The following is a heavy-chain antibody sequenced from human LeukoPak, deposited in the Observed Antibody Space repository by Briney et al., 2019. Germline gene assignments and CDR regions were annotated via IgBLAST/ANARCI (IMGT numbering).Heavy chain of an antibody. D-gene: IGHD5-18*01. Sequence: GASVKVSCKASGYTFTGYYMHWVRQAPGQGLEWMGWINPNSGGTNYAQKFQGRVTMTRDTSISTAYMELSRLRSDDTAVYYCARGGGYSYGLEYFDYWGQGTLVTVSS. CDR2: INPNSGGT. J-gene: IGHJ4*02. V-gene: IGHV1-2*02. CDR3: ARGGGYSYGLEYFDY. CDR1: GYTFTGYY.